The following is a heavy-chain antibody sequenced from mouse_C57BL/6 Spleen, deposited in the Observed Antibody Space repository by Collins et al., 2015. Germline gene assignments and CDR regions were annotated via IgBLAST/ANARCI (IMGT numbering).Heavy chain of an antibody. J-gene: IGHJ3*01. CDR1: GYTFTSYT. Sequence: KASGYTFTSYTMHWVKQRPGQGLEWIGYINPSSGYTEYNQKFKDKTTLTADKSSSTAYMQLSSLTSEDSAVYYCARSDNLGWGQGTLVTVSA. D-gene: IGHD1-3*01. V-gene: IGHV1-4*02. CDR2: INPSSGYT. CDR3: ARSDNLG.